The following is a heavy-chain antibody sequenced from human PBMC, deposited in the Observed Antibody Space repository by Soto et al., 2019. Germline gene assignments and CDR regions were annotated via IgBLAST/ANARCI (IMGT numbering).Heavy chain of an antibody. CDR1: GGSISSYY. Sequence: SETLSLTCTVSGGSISSYYWSWIRQPPGKGLEWIGYIYYSGSTNYNPSLKSRVTISVDTFKNQFSLKLSSVTAADTAVYYCARLGRLAVAGEGLFDYSGQGTLVTVSS. D-gene: IGHD6-19*01. CDR3: ARLGRLAVAGEGLFDY. V-gene: IGHV4-59*08. CDR2: IYYSGST. J-gene: IGHJ4*02.